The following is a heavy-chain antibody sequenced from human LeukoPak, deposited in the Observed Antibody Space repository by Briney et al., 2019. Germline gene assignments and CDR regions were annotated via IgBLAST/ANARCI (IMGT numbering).Heavy chain of an antibody. J-gene: IGHJ4*02. CDR2: INHSGST. V-gene: IGHV4-34*01. D-gene: IGHD1-26*01. CDR1: GGSFSGYY. CDR3: ARAELQWDYFDY. Sequence: SETLSLTCAVYGGSFSGYYWSWIRQPPGKGLEWIGEINHSGSTNYNPSLKSRVTISVDTSKNQFSLKLSSVTAADTAVYYCARAELQWDYFDYWGQGTLSPSPQ.